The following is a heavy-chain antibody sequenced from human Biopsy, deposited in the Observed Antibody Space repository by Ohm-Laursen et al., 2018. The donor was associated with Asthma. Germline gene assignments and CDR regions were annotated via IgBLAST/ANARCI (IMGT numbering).Heavy chain of an antibody. CDR3: ARKAGSCISRTCYSLDF. Sequence: GASVKVSCKSLGGTFNTYVIGWVRQDPGQGLEWKGGINSVFGTTTYPQKFQDRVTITADDSTSTVYMELSSLRSEDTAVYYCARKAGSCISRTCYSLDFWGQGTLVTVSS. J-gene: IGHJ4*02. CDR1: GGTFNTYV. V-gene: IGHV1-69*13. CDR2: INSVFGTT. D-gene: IGHD2-2*01.